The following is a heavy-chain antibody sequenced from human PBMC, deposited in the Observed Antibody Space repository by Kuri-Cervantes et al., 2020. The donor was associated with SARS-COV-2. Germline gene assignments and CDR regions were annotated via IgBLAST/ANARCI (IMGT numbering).Heavy chain of an antibody. J-gene: IGHJ5*02. CDR2: ISGDGGST. D-gene: IGHD6-19*01. CDR3: AKAYSSGWYENWFDP. V-gene: IGHV3-43*02. Sequence: GESLKISCAATGFTFDDYAMHWVRQAPGKGLEWVSLISGDGGSTYYADSVKGRFTISRDNAKNSLYLQTNSLRAEDTALYYCAKAYSSGWYENWFDPWGQGTRVTVSS. CDR1: GFTFDDYA.